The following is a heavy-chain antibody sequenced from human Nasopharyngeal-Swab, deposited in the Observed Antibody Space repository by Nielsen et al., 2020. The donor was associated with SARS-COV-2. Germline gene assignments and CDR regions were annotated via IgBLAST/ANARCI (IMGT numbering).Heavy chain of an antibody. D-gene: IGHD3-3*01. V-gene: IGHV3-23*01. CDR1: GFTFRSYA. CDR2: ISGSDHTT. J-gene: IGHJ6*02. Sequence: GESLKISCAASGFTFRSYAISWVRQAPGKGLEWVSVISGSDHTTYYADSVKGRFTISRDNAKNSLYLQMNSLRAEDTAVYYCARGGGMEWLFAYYYYGMDVWGQGTTVTVSS. CDR3: ARGGGMEWLFAYYYYGMDV.